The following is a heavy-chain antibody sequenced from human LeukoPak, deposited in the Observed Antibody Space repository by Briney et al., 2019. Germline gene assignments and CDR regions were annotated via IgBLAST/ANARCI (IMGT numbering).Heavy chain of an antibody. CDR2: ISNNGGST. D-gene: IGHD3-10*01. Sequence: GGSLRLSCSASGFPFSSSAMHWVRQAPGKGLEYASSISNNGGSTYYADSVKGRFTISRDNSKNTVFLQMSSLRAEDTAVYYCVARFGALFWGQGTLVTVSS. CDR1: GFPFSSSA. J-gene: IGHJ4*02. V-gene: IGHV3-64D*06. CDR3: VARFGALF.